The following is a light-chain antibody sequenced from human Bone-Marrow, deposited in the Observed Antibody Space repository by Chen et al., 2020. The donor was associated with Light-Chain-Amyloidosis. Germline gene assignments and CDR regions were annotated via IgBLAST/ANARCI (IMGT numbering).Light chain of an antibody. Sequence: QSALTQPRSVSGSPGQSVTISCTGTSSDVGGYESVSWSQQHPGKAPKFLIYDVNKRPSGVPDRFSGSKSGNSASLTISGLQTEDEADYFCCSYAGSSPYVFGTGTTVTVL. J-gene: IGLJ1*01. CDR3: CSYAGSSPYV. CDR1: SSDVGGYES. CDR2: DVN. V-gene: IGLV2-11*01.